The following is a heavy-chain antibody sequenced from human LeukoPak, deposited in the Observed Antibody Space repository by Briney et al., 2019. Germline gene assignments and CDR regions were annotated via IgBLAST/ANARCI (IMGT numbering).Heavy chain of an antibody. CDR1: GFTFSSYG. CDR3: AKLDYYDTSVYYYDYFDY. D-gene: IGHD3-22*01. CDR2: ISYDGTDK. J-gene: IGHJ4*02. V-gene: IGHV3-30*18. Sequence: GGSLRLSCAASGFTFSSYGMHWVRQAPGKGLEWVALISYDGTDKYYADSVKGRFTISRDNSKNTLYLQMNGLRAEDTAVYYCAKLDYYDTSVYYYDYFDYWGQGTLVTVSS.